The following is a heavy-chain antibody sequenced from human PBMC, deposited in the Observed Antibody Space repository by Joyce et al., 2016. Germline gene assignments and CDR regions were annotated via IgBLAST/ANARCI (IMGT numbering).Heavy chain of an antibody. D-gene: IGHD6-19*01. Sequence: VVQPGGSLRLSCEASGFTFSTYGMNWVRQAPGKGLELVSLISFDKLHYADSVKGRFAISRDNSKNTLYLQMNSLGVDDTAVYFCVRDFSIAVAGTPNWFDPWGQGTLVIVSS. CDR2: ISFDKL. CDR1: GFTFSTYG. V-gene: IGHV3-30*03. CDR3: VRDFSIAVAGTPNWFDP. J-gene: IGHJ5*02.